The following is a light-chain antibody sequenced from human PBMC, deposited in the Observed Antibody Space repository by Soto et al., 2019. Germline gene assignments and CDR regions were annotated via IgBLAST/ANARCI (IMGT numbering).Light chain of an antibody. J-gene: IGLJ2*01. CDR2: DVS. CDR3: SSYTSSSTLVV. CDR1: SSDVGGYNY. Sequence: QSALTQPASVSGSPGQSITISCTGTSSDVGGYNYVSWYQQHPGKAPKIMIYDVSNRPSGVSNRFSGSKSGNTACLTISGLQAEDEAEYYCSSYTSSSTLVVFGGGTKLTVL. V-gene: IGLV2-14*01.